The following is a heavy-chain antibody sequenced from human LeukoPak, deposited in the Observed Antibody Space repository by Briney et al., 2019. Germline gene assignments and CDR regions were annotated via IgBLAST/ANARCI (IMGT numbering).Heavy chain of an antibody. V-gene: IGHV5-51*01. D-gene: IGHD2-2*01. Sequence: GESLKISCKGSGYSFTSYWIGWVRQMPGKGLECMWIIYPGDSDTSYSPSFQGQVTISADKSISTAYLQWSSLTASDTAMYYCARGRTCSSASCYRDSSGYGAFDIWGQGTMVTVSS. J-gene: IGHJ3*02. CDR3: ARGRTCSSASCYRDSSGYGAFDI. CDR1: GYSFTSYW. CDR2: IYPGDSDT.